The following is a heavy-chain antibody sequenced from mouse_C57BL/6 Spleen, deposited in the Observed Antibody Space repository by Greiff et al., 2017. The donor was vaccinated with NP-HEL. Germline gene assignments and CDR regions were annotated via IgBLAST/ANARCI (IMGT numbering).Heavy chain of an antibody. Sequence: DVQLVESGGGLVKPGGSLKLSCAASGFTFSDYGMHWVRQAPEKGLEWVAYISSGSSTIYYADTVKGRFTISRDNAKNTLFLQMTSLRSEDTAMYYCAGYYGSSYYAMDYWGQGTSVTVSS. V-gene: IGHV5-17*01. CDR1: GFTFSDYG. CDR2: ISSGSSTI. D-gene: IGHD1-1*01. CDR3: AGYYGSSYYAMDY. J-gene: IGHJ4*01.